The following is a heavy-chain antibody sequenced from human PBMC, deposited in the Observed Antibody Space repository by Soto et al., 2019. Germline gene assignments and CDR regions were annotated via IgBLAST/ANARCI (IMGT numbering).Heavy chain of an antibody. D-gene: IGHD1-26*01. V-gene: IGHV4-30-2*01. CDR1: GGSISSGGYS. Sequence: SETLSLTCAVSGGSISSGGYSWNWIRQTSGRGLEWIGHIYHSESTFHNPSLKSRVTISLDRSRNEFYLKMRSVSAADTAVYYCAVGSYEGGYFHYWGQGTLVTVSS. CDR3: AVGSYEGGYFHY. CDR2: IYHSEST. J-gene: IGHJ4*02.